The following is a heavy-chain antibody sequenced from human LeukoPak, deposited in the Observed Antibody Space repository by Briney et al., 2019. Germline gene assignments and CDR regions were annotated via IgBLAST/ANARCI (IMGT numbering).Heavy chain of an antibody. Sequence: PSETLSLTCTVSGGSIGSFYWSWIRQSPGNGLEWLGYINSDGSANNNPSLESRVTISVDTSKNQFSLRLTSVTAADTAVYYRARHLRKDGYNYYFDYWGQGTLVTVSS. CDR3: ARHLRKDGYNYYFDY. CDR1: GGSIGSFY. D-gene: IGHD5-24*01. CDR2: INSDGSA. J-gene: IGHJ4*02. V-gene: IGHV4-59*08.